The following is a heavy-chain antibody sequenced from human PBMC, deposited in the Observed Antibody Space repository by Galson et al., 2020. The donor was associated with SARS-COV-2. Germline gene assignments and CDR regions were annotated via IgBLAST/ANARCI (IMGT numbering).Heavy chain of an antibody. CDR3: ARDGGAWVFDY. Sequence: GGSLRLSCAASGFSFSSYWMSWVRQAPGKGLEWVANIKQFGSEKYYVDSVKGRFTISRDDAKNSLYLQMNSLRAEDTAVYYCARDGGAWVFDYWGQGTLVTVSS. D-gene: IGHD4-17*01. CDR2: IKQFGSEK. V-gene: IGHV3-7*04. CDR1: GFSFSSYW. J-gene: IGHJ4*02.